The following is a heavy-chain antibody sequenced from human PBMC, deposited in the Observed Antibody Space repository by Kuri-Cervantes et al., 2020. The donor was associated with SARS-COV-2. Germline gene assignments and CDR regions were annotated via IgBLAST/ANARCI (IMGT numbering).Heavy chain of an antibody. Sequence: ASVKVSCKASGYTFTGYYMHWVRQAPGQGLEWMGWISVYNGATNYARNFQGRVTMTTVTSTSTAYMELGSLRPDDTAVYYCARDSEEWELRGDFDYWGQGPL. V-gene: IGHV1-18*04. CDR3: ARDSEEWELRGDFDY. CDR1: GYTFTGYY. D-gene: IGHD1-26*01. CDR2: ISVYNGAT. J-gene: IGHJ4*02.